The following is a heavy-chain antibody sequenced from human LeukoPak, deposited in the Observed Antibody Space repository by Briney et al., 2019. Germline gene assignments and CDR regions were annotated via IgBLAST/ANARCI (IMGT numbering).Heavy chain of an antibody. Sequence: GGSLRLSCAASGFTFSSYSMNWVRQAPGKGLEWVSSISSSSSCIYYADSVKGRFTISRDNAKNSLYLQMNSLRAEDTAVYYCASNYYGSGSFDYWGQGTLVTVSS. CDR2: ISSSSSCI. D-gene: IGHD3-10*01. J-gene: IGHJ4*02. V-gene: IGHV3-21*01. CDR1: GFTFSSYS. CDR3: ASNYYGSGSFDY.